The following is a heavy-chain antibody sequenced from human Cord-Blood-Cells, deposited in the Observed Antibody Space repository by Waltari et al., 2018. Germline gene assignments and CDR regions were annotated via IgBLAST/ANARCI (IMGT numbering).Heavy chain of an antibody. J-gene: IGHJ4*02. V-gene: IGHV3-73*01. Sequence: EVQLVESGGGLVQPGGSLKLSCAASGFTFSGFAMHWVRQASGKGLEWVGRIRSKANSYATAYAASVKGRFTISRDDSKNTAYLQMNSLKTEDTAVYYCTSRYYYGSGSYKYYFDYWGQGTLVTVSS. CDR2: IRSKANSYAT. D-gene: IGHD3-10*01. CDR1: GFTFSGFA. CDR3: TSRYYYGSGSYKYYFDY.